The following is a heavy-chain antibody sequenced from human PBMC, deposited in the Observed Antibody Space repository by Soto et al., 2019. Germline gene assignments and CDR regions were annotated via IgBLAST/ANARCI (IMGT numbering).Heavy chain of an antibody. D-gene: IGHD3-3*01. CDR2: ISGSGGST. CDR1: GFTFSSYA. J-gene: IGHJ6*04. V-gene: IGHV3-23*01. Sequence: GGSLRLSCAASGFTFSSYAMSWGRQAPGKGLEWVSAISGSGGSTYYADSVKGRFTISRDNSKNTLYLKMNSLRAEDTAGYYCAKDSEHIRFLEWAKYYYYGMDVYAEGTKVTVYS. CDR3: AKDSEHIRFLEWAKYYYYGMDV.